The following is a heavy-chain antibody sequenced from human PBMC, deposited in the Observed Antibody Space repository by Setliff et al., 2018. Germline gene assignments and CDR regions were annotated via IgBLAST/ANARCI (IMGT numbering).Heavy chain of an antibody. J-gene: IGHJ4*02. CDR1: RGTFSSYG. D-gene: IGHD3-22*01. V-gene: IGHV1-69*05. Sequence: SVKVSCKASRGTFSSYGITWVRQAPGQGLEWMGGIIPIFGTTDYAQKFQDRVTITTDESTSTAYMELDSLRSEDTAVYYCARGRDPAYYYDSGGYYWDYWGQGTLVTVSS. CDR2: IIPIFGTT. CDR3: ARGRDPAYYYDSGGYYWDY.